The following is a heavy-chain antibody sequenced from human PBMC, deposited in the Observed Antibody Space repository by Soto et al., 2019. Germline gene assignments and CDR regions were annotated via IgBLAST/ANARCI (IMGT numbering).Heavy chain of an antibody. CDR3: ARRTVASGMDV. D-gene: IGHD6-19*01. V-gene: IGHV5-10-1*01. CDR2: IDPSDSQT. Sequence: GESLKISCKGSGYSFAGYWITWVRQMPGKGLEWMGRIDPSDSQTYYSPSFRGHVTISAAKSISTAYLQWSSLKASDTAMYYCARRTVASGMDVWGQGTTVTVSS. J-gene: IGHJ6*02. CDR1: GYSFAGYW.